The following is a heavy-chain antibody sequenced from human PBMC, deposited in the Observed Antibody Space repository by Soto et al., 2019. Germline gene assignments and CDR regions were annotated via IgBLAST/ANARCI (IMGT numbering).Heavy chain of an antibody. CDR2: IYYSGST. CDR1: GGSISSSSYY. CDR3: ARRGIDYGDYGDWYFDL. D-gene: IGHD4-17*01. J-gene: IGHJ2*01. V-gene: IGHV4-39*01. Sequence: SETLSLTCTVSGGSISSSSYYWGWIRQPPGKGLEWIGSIYYSGSTYYNPSLKSRVTISVDTSKNQFSLKLSSVTAADTAVYYCARRGIDYGDYGDWYFDLWGSGTLVTVSS.